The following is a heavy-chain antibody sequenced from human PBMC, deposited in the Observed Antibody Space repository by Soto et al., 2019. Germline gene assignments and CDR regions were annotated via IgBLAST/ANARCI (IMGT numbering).Heavy chain of an antibody. CDR2: INHSGST. CDR1: GGSFSGYY. D-gene: IGHD3-22*01. Sequence: SETLSLTCAVYGGSFSGYYWSWIRQPPGKGLEWIGEINHSGSTNYNPSLKSRVTISVDTSKNQFSLKLSSVTAADTAVYYCARVFYYYDSRGYYVYFDYWGQGTLVTVSS. J-gene: IGHJ4*02. CDR3: ARVFYYYDSRGYYVYFDY. V-gene: IGHV4-34*01.